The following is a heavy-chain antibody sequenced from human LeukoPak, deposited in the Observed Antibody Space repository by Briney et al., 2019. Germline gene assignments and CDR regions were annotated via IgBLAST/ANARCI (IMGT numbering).Heavy chain of an antibody. CDR1: GYSFATYG. J-gene: IGHJ4*02. CDR2: ISANTGKT. V-gene: IGHV1-18*01. CDR3: AKVAVDRMDY. Sequence: GASVKVSCKTSGYSFATYGFCWVRQAPGDGLEWMGWISANTGKTSYAQKFQDRVTMTTDTSTTTAYMELRSLRLDDTAVYFCAKVAVDRMDYWGQGTLVTVSS.